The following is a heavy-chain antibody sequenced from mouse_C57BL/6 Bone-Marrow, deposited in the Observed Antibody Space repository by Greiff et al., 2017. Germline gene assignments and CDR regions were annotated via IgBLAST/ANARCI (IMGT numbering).Heavy chain of an antibody. CDR3: STLRSFGSSSCFDY. J-gene: IGHJ2*01. D-gene: IGHD1-1*01. Sequence: VQLQQSGAELVRPGASVKLSCKASGYTFTDYYINWVKQRPGQGLEWIGRIYPGSGNTNYNEKFKGKATLTAEKSSSTAYMQLSSLTSEDSAVSFCSTLRSFGSSSCFDYWGQGTTLTVSS. CDR1: GYTFTDYY. V-gene: IGHV1-76*01. CDR2: IYPGSGNT.